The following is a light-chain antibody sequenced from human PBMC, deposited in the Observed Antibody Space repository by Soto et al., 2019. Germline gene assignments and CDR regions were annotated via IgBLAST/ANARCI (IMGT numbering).Light chain of an antibody. Sequence: QSALTQPPSVSAAPGQKVTISCSGSSSNIGNNYVSWYQQLPGTATKLLLYENNKRPSGIPDRFSGSKSGTSATLGITGLQTGDEADYYCGTWDTSVSTGRHWVFGGGTKLTVL. CDR3: GTWDTSVSTGRHWV. CDR1: SSNIGNNY. CDR2: ENN. V-gene: IGLV1-51*02. J-gene: IGLJ3*02.